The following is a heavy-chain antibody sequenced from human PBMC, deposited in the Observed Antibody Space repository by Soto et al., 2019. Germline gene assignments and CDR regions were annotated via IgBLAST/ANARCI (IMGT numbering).Heavy chain of an antibody. CDR3: ATHARRGTTRDNWFDP. J-gene: IGHJ5*02. V-gene: IGHV5-51*01. D-gene: IGHD1-7*01. CDR2: IYPGDSDT. Sequence: PGESLKTSCKGSGYSFTSYWIGWVRQMPGKGLEWMGIIYPGDSDTRYSPSFQGQVTISADKSISTAYLQWSSLKASDTAMYYCATHARRGTTRDNWFDPWGQGTLVTFSS. CDR1: GYSFTSYW.